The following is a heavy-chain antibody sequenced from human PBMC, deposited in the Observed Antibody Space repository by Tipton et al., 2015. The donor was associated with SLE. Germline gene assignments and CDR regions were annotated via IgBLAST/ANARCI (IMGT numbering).Heavy chain of an antibody. J-gene: IGHJ5*02. CDR1: GGSISSSTYY. V-gene: IGHV4-39*07. CDR2: IYYGGTT. CDR3: ARSYRVVPAAISWFDP. D-gene: IGHD2-2*01. Sequence: TLSLTCTVSGGSISSSTYYWGWIRQPPGKGLEWIGIIYYGGTTYYNPSLRSRVAISVDTSNYQFSLRLNSVTAADTAVYYCARSYRVVPAAISWFDPWGQGTLVTVSS.